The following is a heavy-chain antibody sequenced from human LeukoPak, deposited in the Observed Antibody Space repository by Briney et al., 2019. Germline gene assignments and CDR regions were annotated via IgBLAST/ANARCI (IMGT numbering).Heavy chain of an antibody. CDR1: GYIFTSYW. Sequence: HGAALEISWKGSGYIFTSYWIGWVRQLPGKGVEWMGIIYPGDSDTRYSPSFQGQVTISADKSISTVYLQWSSLKASDTAMCYCARGISSSSVDFDYWGQGTLVTVSS. J-gene: IGHJ4*02. CDR2: IYPGDSDT. D-gene: IGHD6-6*01. CDR3: ARGISSSSVDFDY. V-gene: IGHV5-51*01.